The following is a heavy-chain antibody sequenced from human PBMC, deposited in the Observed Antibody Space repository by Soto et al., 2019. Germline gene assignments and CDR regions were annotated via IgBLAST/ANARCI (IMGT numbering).Heavy chain of an antibody. J-gene: IGHJ4*02. D-gene: IGHD5-12*01. CDR3: ARDRVVEMATGGVDY. Sequence: QVQLVESGGGVVQPGRSLRLSCAASGFTFSSYGMHWVRQAPGKGLEWVAVIWYDGSNKYYADSVKGRFTISRDNSKNTLYLQMNSLRAEDTAVYYCARDRVVEMATGGVDYWGQGTLVTVSS. CDR1: GFTFSSYG. V-gene: IGHV3-33*01. CDR2: IWYDGSNK.